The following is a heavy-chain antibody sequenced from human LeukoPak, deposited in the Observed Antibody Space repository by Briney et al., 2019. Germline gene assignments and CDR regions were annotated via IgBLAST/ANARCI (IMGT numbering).Heavy chain of an antibody. Sequence: GGSLRLSCAVSGLTFSNAWMTWVRQAPGKGLEWVGRIKTKTDGGTTDYAAPVRGRFTITRDDSKSTLHLRMDSLKTEDTALYYCSTGIGTNDWWGQGTLVTVSS. D-gene: IGHD2-8*01. CDR3: STGIGTNDW. CDR2: IKTKTDGGTT. J-gene: IGHJ4*02. CDR1: GLTFSNAW. V-gene: IGHV3-15*01.